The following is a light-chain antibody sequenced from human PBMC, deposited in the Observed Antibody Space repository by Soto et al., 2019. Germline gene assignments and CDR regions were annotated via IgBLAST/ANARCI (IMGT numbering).Light chain of an antibody. V-gene: IGKV1-5*03. CDR3: QQYDSYWT. CDR1: QSIGNW. Sequence: DIQMTQSPSTLSASVGDRVTISCRASQSIGNWLAWYQQKPGKAPKLLIYKASSLESGVPSRFNGSGSGTEFTLTISSLQPEDFATYYCQQYDSYWTFGQGTKVEI. J-gene: IGKJ1*01. CDR2: KAS.